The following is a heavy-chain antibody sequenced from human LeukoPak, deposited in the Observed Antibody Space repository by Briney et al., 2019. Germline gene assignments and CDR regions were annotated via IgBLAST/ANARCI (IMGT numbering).Heavy chain of an antibody. CDR3: ARAGLNCSGGSCYNLDY. Sequence: SETLSLTCAVYGGSFSGYYWSWIRQPPGKGLEWIGEINHSGSTNYNPSLKSRVTISVDTSKNQFSLKLSSVTAADTAVYYCARAGLNCSGGSCYNLDYRGQGTLVTVSS. CDR2: INHSGST. CDR1: GGSFSGYY. J-gene: IGHJ4*02. V-gene: IGHV4-34*01. D-gene: IGHD2-15*01.